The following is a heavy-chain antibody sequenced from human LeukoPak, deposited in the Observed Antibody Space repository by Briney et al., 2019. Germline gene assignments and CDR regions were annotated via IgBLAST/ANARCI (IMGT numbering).Heavy chain of an antibody. CDR1: VGSISRSSYY. CDR2: IYYSEST. J-gene: IGHJ6*02. V-gene: IGHV4-39*01. Sequence: PSETLSLTCTVSVGSISRSSYYWGWVRQPPGKGLGWIGSIYYSESTYYNPSLKSRVTISVDTPKNQFSLKLSSVTAADTAVYYCARRGGDFWSGYSGYYYGMDVWGQGTTVTVSS. CDR3: ARRGGDFWSGYSGYYYGMDV. D-gene: IGHD3-3*01.